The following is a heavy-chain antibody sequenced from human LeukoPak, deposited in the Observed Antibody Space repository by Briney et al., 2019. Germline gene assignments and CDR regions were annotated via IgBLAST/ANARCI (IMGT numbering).Heavy chain of an antibody. V-gene: IGHV2-5*02. CDR2: IYWDDDK. D-gene: IGHD3-3*01. CDR3: AHLLCPYDFWSGYSTSRACQFDY. CDR1: GFSLTTTGVS. Sequence: SGPTLVRPTETLTLTCTFSGFSLTTTGVSVGWIRQPPGKALEWLALIYWDDDKRYNPSLKSRLTITKDTSKNQVVLTMTNMDPVDTATYYCAHLLCPYDFWSGYSTSRACQFDYWGQGTLVTVSS. J-gene: IGHJ4*02.